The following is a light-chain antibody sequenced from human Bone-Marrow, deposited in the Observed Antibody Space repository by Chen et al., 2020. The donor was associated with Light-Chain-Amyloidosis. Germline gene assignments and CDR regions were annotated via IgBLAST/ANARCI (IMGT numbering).Light chain of an antibody. J-gene: IGLJ3*02. CDR2: DDS. V-gene: IGLV3-21*02. CDR3: QVWNRSSDRPV. Sequence: SYVLTQPSSVSVALGQTATIACGGNNIGSTGVHWYQQTPGQAPLLVVYDDSDRPTGSPGRLSGSNSGNTATLTISRVEAGDEADYYCQVWNRSSDRPVFGGGTKLTVL. CDR1: NIGSTG.